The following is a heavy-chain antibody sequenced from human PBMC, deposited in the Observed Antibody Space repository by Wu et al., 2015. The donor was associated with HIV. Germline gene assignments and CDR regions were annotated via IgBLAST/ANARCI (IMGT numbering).Heavy chain of an antibody. Sequence: QVQLVQSGAEVKKPGASVKVSCKASGYTFTGYYMHWVRQAPGQGLEWMGWINPNSGGTNYAQKFQGRVTMTRDTSISTAYMELSRLRSDDTAVYYCARDVGVGYSSSRAPRYWGQGTLVTVSS. J-gene: IGHJ4*02. CDR3: ARDVGVGYSSSRAPRY. V-gene: IGHV1-2*02. CDR2: INPNSGGT. D-gene: IGHD6-13*01. CDR1: GYTFTGYY.